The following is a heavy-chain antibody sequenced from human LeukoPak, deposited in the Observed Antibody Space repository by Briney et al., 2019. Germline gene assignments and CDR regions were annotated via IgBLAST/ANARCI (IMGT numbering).Heavy chain of an antibody. CDR1: GGSISSSSYY. Sequence: SETLSPTCTVSGGSISSSSYYWGWIRQTPGKGLEWIGSIYYSGSTYYNPSLKSRVTISVDTSKNQFSLRLSSVTAADTAVYYCARDLAPYSYGLNYGMDVWGQGTTVTVSS. J-gene: IGHJ6*02. CDR2: IYYSGST. CDR3: ARDLAPYSYGLNYGMDV. V-gene: IGHV4-39*07. D-gene: IGHD5-18*01.